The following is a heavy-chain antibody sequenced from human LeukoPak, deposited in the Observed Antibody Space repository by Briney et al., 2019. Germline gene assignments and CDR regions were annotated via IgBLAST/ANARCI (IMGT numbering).Heavy chain of an antibody. CDR1: GFTFSSYA. Sequence: PGGSLRLSCAASGFTFSSYAMSWVRQAPGKGLEWVSAISGSGGSTYYADSVKGRFTISRDNSKNTLYLQMNSLRAEDTAVYYCAKSRGYYDSSGTYYFDYWGQGTLVTVSS. J-gene: IGHJ4*02. D-gene: IGHD3-22*01. CDR2: ISGSGGST. V-gene: IGHV3-23*01. CDR3: AKSRGYYDSSGTYYFDY.